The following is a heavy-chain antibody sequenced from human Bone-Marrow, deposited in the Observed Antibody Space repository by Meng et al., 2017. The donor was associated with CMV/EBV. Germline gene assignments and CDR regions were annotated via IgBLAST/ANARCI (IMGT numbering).Heavy chain of an antibody. Sequence: ASVKVSCKASGYTFTSYDINWVRQATGQGLEWMGWMSPNSGNTGYAQKFQGRVTMTRNTSISTAYMELSSLRSEDTAVYYCARGRVVAWVRIVGAMSYWGQGTLVTVS. J-gene: IGHJ4*02. CDR2: MSPNSGNT. CDR3: ARGRVVAWVRIVGAMSY. D-gene: IGHD1-26*01. CDR1: GYTFTSYD. V-gene: IGHV1-8*01.